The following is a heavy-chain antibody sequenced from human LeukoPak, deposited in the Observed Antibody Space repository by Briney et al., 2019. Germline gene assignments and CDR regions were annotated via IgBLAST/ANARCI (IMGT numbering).Heavy chain of an antibody. CDR1: GFTFSNHW. CDR3: VRDSGGPDY. D-gene: IGHD2-15*01. Sequence: GGSLRLSCAASGFTFSNHWMHWVRQAPGKGLVWVSDISNDGSSSSYADSVKGRCTISRDNAKNTLYLQMSSLRVEDTAMYYCVRDSGGPDYWGQGTLVTVSS. CDR2: ISNDGSSS. J-gene: IGHJ4*02. V-gene: IGHV3-74*01.